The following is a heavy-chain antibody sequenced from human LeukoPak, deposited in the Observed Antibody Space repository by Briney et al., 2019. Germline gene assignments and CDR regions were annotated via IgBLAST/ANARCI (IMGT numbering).Heavy chain of an antibody. CDR2: VDSYGSST. CDR3: ATGVTAFDY. CDR1: GFTFTSYW. Sequence: PGRSLRLSCSASGFTFTSYWMHWVRHAPGKGLVWVSRVDSYGSSTTYADSVKGRFTISRDNAKNTLYLQMNSLRAEDTAVYYCATGVTAFDYWGQGALVTVSS. J-gene: IGHJ4*02. V-gene: IGHV3-74*01. D-gene: IGHD3-10*01.